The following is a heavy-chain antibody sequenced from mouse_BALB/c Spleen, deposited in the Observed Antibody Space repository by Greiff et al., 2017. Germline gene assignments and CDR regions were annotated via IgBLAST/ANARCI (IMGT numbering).Heavy chain of an antibody. Sequence: QVQLQQPGAELVMPGASVKMSCKASGYTFTDYWMHWVKQRPGQGLEWIGAIDTSDSYTSYNQKFKGKATLTVDESSSTAYMQLSSLTSEDSAVYYCARREVVATYWYFDVWGAGTTVTVSS. CDR3: ARREVVATYWYFDV. CDR1: GYTFTDYW. V-gene: IGHV1-69*01. D-gene: IGHD1-1*01. J-gene: IGHJ1*01. CDR2: IDTSDSYT.